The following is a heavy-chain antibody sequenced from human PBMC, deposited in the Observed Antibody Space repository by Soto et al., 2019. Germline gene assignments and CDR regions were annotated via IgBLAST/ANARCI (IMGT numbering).Heavy chain of an antibody. CDR2: ISPDGGNQ. J-gene: IGHJ1*01. D-gene: IGHD6-6*01. Sequence: PGGSLRLCCGSSGFIFSYYAMHWARQAPGKGLVWVALISPDGGNQYYSESAKGRFTISRDNSKNTLYLQMNDLRPDDTALYYCARENSRIAPRLFQHWGHGSLVTVSS. CDR1: GFIFSYYA. CDR3: ARENSRIAPRLFQH. V-gene: IGHV3-30-3*01.